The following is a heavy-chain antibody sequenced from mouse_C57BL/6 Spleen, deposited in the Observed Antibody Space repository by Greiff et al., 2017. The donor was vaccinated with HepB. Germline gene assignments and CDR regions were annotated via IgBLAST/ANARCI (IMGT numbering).Heavy chain of an antibody. D-gene: IGHD1-1*02. CDR3: ARGDYGPFDY. Sequence: EVHLVESGGDLVKPGGSLKLSCAASGFTFSSYGMSWVRQTPDKRLEWVATISSGGSYTYYPDSVKGRFTISRDNAKNTLYLQMSSLKSEDTAMYYCARGDYGPFDYWGQGTTLTVSS. CDR1: GFTFSSYG. J-gene: IGHJ2*01. CDR2: ISSGGSYT. V-gene: IGHV5-6*01.